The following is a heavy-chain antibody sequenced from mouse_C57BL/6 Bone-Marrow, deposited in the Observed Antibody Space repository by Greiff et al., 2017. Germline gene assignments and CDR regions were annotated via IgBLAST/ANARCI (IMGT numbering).Heavy chain of an antibody. CDR3: ARPRWLLQYFDV. Sequence: DVKLVESGGDLVTPGGSLKLSCAASGFTFSSYGMSWVRQTPDKRLEWVATISSGGSYTYYPDSVKGRFTISRDNAKNTLYLQMSSLKSEDTAMYYCARPRWLLQYFDVWGTGTTVTVSS. CDR2: ISSGGSYT. D-gene: IGHD2-3*01. CDR1: GFTFSSYG. J-gene: IGHJ1*03. V-gene: IGHV5-6*02.